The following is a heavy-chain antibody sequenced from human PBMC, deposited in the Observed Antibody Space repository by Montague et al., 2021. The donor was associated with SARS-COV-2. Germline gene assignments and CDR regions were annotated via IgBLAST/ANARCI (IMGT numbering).Heavy chain of an antibody. D-gene: IGHD3-3*01. J-gene: IGHJ4*02. CDR3: AKDPHYDFWSGYYFDY. V-gene: IGHV3-23*03. Sequence: SRRLSWSASGFTFSNYAMSWVRQAPGKGLEWVSVIYSGGSSTYYADSVEGRFTISRDNSKNTLYLQMNSLRAEDTAVYYCAKDPHYDFWSGYYFDYWGQGTLVTVSS. CDR1: GFTFSNYA. CDR2: IYSGGSST.